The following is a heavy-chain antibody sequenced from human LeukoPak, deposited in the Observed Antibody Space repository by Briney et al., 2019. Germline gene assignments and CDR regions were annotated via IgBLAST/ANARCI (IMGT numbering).Heavy chain of an antibody. Sequence: GRSLRLSCSASGFEFSSYVLHWIRQAPGKGLEWVAVMSHDGVKTHYADSVKGRFTISRDNFANSVYLRIDSVKFEDTAIYFCAKVRTRWLITDYFDLWGQGTLVTVSS. CDR1: GFEFSSYV. CDR3: AKVRTRWLITDYFDL. CDR2: MSHDGVKT. D-gene: IGHD3-10*01. V-gene: IGHV3-30*18. J-gene: IGHJ4*02.